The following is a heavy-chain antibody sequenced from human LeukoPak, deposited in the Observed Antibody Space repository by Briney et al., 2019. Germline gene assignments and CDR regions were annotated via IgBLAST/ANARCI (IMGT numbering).Heavy chain of an antibody. V-gene: IGHV3-30-3*01. CDR3: ARDEPGFMPENW. D-gene: IGHD3-16*01. Sequence: GRSLRLSCAASGFTFRNSAMHWVRQAPGKGLEWVAVISHDGTKSSYGDSVRGRFTISRDNSNNTLYLQMNSLRPDDTAVYYCARDEPGFMPENWWGQGTLVTVSS. CDR2: ISHDGTKS. CDR1: GFTFRNSA. J-gene: IGHJ4*02.